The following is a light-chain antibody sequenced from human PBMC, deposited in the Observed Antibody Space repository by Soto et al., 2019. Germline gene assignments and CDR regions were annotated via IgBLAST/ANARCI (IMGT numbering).Light chain of an antibody. J-gene: IGLJ3*02. CDR2: RDG. V-gene: IGLV1-47*01. CDR1: SSNIGSHF. Sequence: QSALTQPPSASGTPGQSHTISCSGSSSNIGSHFVYWYQHLPGTAPKLLIFRDGQRPSGVPARFFGSKSGTSASLAISGLRSEDEADYYCAVWDQSLTGWVFGGGTKLTVL. CDR3: AVWDQSLTGWV.